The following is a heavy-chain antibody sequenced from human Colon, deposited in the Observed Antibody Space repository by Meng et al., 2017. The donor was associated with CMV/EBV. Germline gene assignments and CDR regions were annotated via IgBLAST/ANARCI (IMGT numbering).Heavy chain of an antibody. V-gene: IGHV4-4*01. J-gene: IGHJ4*01. Sequence: LHCAVSGLSVSKDYWWTWLRQAPGKGLEWIGEVSQGGRTNSNQSLKSRLSMSVDKSKNQFSLNLRSVTAADTASYFCASSSGWWRIDYWGHGTLVTVSS. CDR1: GLSVSKDYW. CDR3: ASSSGWWRIDY. CDR2: VSQGGRT. D-gene: IGHD6-19*01.